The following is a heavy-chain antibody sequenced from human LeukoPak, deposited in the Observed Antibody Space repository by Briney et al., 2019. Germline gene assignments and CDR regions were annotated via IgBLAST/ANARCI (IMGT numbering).Heavy chain of an antibody. CDR3: ARDYGCSGGSCYTRTDLSFDP. Sequence: GRSLRLSCAASGFTFSSYGMHWVRQAPGKGLEWVAVISYDGSNKYCADSVKGRFTISRDNSKNTLYLQMNSLRSEDTAVYYCARDYGCSGGSCYTRTDLSFDPWGQGTLVTVSS. V-gene: IGHV3-30*03. CDR1: GFTFSSYG. CDR2: ISYDGSNK. J-gene: IGHJ5*02. D-gene: IGHD2-15*01.